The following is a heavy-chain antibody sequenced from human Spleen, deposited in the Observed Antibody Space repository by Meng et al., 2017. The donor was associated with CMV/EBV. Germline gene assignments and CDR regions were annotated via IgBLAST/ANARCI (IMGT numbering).Heavy chain of an antibody. Sequence: GGPLRLSCAASGFTFSSYAMHWVRQAPGKGLEWVSGISGSTGSTFYGDSVKGRFTVSRDNSKNTLYLQMNSLRAEDTAVYYCAKSRDYFSMGAFDIWGQGTMVTVSS. V-gene: IGHV3-23*01. CDR3: AKSRDYFSMGAFDI. D-gene: IGHD2/OR15-2a*01. J-gene: IGHJ3*02. CDR1: GFTFSSYA. CDR2: ISGSTGST.